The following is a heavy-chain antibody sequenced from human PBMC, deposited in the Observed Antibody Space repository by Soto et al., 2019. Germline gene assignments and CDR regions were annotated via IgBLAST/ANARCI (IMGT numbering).Heavy chain of an antibody. V-gene: IGHV3-15*01. Sequence: SCVASGVTFSNAWMSWVRQAPGKGLEWVGLIKSKTDGGTTDYAAPVKGRFTISRDDSKNTLYLQMNSLRTEDTAVYYCTTRYSWGQGILVTVS. CDR2: IKSKTDGGTT. J-gene: IGHJ4*02. D-gene: IGHD2-15*01. CDR1: GVTFSNAW. CDR3: TTRYS.